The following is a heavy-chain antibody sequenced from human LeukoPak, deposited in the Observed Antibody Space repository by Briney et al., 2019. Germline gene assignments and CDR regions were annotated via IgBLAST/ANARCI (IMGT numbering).Heavy chain of an antibody. V-gene: IGHV3-30*02. CDR2: IRYNGNNQ. D-gene: IGHD3-10*01. Sequence: PGGSLRLSCAASGFTFSSYSMNWVRQAPGKGLEWVAFIRYNGNNQYYADSVKGRFTISRDNSKNTPYLQMNSLKGDDTAVYYCAKDSAFYYIDVWGKGTTVIISS. CDR3: AKDSAFYYIDV. J-gene: IGHJ6*03. CDR1: GFTFSSYS.